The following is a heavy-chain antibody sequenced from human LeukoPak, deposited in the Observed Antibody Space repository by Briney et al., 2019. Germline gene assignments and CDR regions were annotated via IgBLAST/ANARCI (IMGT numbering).Heavy chain of an antibody. D-gene: IGHD3-16*02. J-gene: IGHJ4*02. CDR1: GYSISSGYY. CDR3: ARVGRDYDYVWGSYRYTDFDY. Sequence: SETLSLTCAVSGYSISSGYYWGWIRQPRGKGLEWIGSIYHSGSTYYNPSLKSRVTISLDTSKNQFSLKLSSVTAADTAVYYCARVGRDYDYVWGSYRYTDFDYWGQGTLVTVSS. CDR2: IYHSGST. V-gene: IGHV4-38-2*01.